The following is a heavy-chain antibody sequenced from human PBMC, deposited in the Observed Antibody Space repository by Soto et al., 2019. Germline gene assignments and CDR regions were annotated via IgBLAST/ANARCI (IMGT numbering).Heavy chain of an antibody. CDR1: GYTFTTYG. CDR3: AREGIASAGMDNWFDP. Sequence: ASVKVSCKASGYTFTTYGITWVRQAPGQGLEWMGWISTYNGNTNYLQKLQGRVTMTPDTSTRTAYMELRSLRSDDTAFFYCAREGIASAGMDNWFDPWGQGTLVTVSS. D-gene: IGHD6-13*01. V-gene: IGHV1-18*01. CDR2: ISTYNGNT. J-gene: IGHJ5*02.